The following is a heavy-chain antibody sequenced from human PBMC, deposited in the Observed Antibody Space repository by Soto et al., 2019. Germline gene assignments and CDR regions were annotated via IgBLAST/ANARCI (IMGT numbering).Heavy chain of an antibody. Sequence: QVQLVESGGGVVQPGRSLRLSCAASGFTFSSYAMHWVRQAPGKGLEWVAVISYDGSNKYYADSVKGRFTISRDNSKNTLYLQMNSVRAEDTAGYYCARELTGNYYYYGMDVWGQGTTVTVSS. CDR2: ISYDGSNK. CDR3: ARELTGNYYYYGMDV. CDR1: GFTFSSYA. D-gene: IGHD1-20*01. J-gene: IGHJ6*02. V-gene: IGHV3-30-3*01.